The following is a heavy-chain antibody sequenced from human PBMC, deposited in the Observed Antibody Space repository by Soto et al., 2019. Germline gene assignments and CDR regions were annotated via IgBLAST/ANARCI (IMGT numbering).Heavy chain of an antibody. CDR3: ATFTFGRPLDT. CDR1: GFTFNTYA. Sequence: PGGSLRLSCAASGFTFNTYAMSWVRQAPGQGLEWVSAISGSGFSTYYADSVKGRFSISSDSSKNTLFLQMNSLRADDTAVYFCATFTFGRPLDTWGQGTMVTV. J-gene: IGHJ3*02. D-gene: IGHD3-16*01. CDR2: ISGSGFST. V-gene: IGHV3-23*01.